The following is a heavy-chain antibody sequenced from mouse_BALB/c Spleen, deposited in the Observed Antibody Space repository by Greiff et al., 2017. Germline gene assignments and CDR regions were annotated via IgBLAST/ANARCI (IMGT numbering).Heavy chain of an antibody. CDR3: TRDQDYYGSRGFAY. CDR2: ISSGGSYT. Sequence: EVNVVESGGGLVKPGGSLKLSCAASGFTFSSYTMSWVRQTPEKRLEWVATISSGGSYTYYPDSVKGRFTISRDNAKNTLYLQMSSLKSEDTAMYYCTRDQDYYGSRGFAYWGQGTLVTVSA. D-gene: IGHD1-1*01. J-gene: IGHJ3*01. CDR1: GFTFSSYT. V-gene: IGHV5-6-4*01.